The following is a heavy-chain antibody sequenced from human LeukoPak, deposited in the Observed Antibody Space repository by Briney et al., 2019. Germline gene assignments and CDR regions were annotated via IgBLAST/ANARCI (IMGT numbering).Heavy chain of an antibody. D-gene: IGHD6-13*01. CDR1: GGSISSYC. V-gene: IGHV4-59*08. Sequence: SEILSLTCTVSGGSISSYCWTWIRQPPGKGLEWIGNIYYSGSTNYNPSLKSRVTISVDTSKNQFSLNLSSVTAADTAVYYCARLRSSSWLLIDYWGQGTLVTVSS. CDR3: ARLRSSSWLLIDY. J-gene: IGHJ4*02. CDR2: IYYSGST.